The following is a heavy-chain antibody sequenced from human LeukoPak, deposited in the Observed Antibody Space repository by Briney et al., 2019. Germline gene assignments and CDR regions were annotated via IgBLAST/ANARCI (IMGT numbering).Heavy chain of an antibody. J-gene: IGHJ6*02. CDR3: GRNDRGYYFGLDV. Sequence: GESLKISCKGSGYDFSIYWIAWVRQVPGKGLEWMGIIYPGDSDTRYSPSFQGQVTLSADKSVRPAYLQWRSLKASDRAKYYRGRNDRGYYFGLDVWGQGTTVTVSS. V-gene: IGHV5-51*01. CDR1: GYDFSIYW. CDR2: IYPGDSDT.